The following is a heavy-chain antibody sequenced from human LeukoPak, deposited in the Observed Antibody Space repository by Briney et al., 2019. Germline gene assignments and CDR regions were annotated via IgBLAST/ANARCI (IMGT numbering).Heavy chain of an antibody. V-gene: IGHV1-2*02. CDR2: INPNSGGT. Sequence: GASVKVSCKASGYTFTGYYMHWVRQAPGQGLEWMGWINPNSGGTNYAQKFQGRATMTRDTSISTAYMELSRLRSDDTAVYYCARDTWNDLHYFDYWGQGTLVTVSS. CDR3: ARDTWNDLHYFDY. D-gene: IGHD1-1*01. CDR1: GYTFTGYY. J-gene: IGHJ4*02.